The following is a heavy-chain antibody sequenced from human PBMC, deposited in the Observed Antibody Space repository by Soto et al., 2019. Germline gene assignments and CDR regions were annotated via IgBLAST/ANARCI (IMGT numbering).Heavy chain of an antibody. CDR3: AKAYSGSGYLTLDY. J-gene: IGHJ4*02. CDR1: GFTFSNYG. CDR2: ISGSGGST. Sequence: GGSLRLSCAASGFTFSNYGMSWVRQAPGKGLEWVSAISGSGGSTYYADSVKGRFTISRDNSKNTLYLQMNSLRAEDTAVYYCAKAYSGSGYLTLDYWGQGTLVTVYS. V-gene: IGHV3-23*01. D-gene: IGHD3-22*01.